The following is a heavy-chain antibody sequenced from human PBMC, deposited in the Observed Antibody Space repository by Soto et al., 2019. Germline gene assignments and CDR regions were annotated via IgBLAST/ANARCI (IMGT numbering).Heavy chain of an antibody. D-gene: IGHD5-12*01. J-gene: IGHJ3*02. V-gene: IGHV6-1*01. CDR1: GDSVSSNSAS. CDR2: TYYRSKWYN. Sequence: SQTLSLTCAISGDSVSSNSASWNWIRQSPSRGLEWLGRTYYRSKWYNRYAVSVNSRITINPDTSKNQFSLQLNYVTPEDTALYSCARVTVGRKWQRENDVFDISDQRTMVAV. CDR3: ARVTVGRKWQRENDVFDI.